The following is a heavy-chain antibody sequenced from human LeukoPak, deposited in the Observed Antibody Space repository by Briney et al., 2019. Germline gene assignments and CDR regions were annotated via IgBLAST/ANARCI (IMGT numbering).Heavy chain of an antibody. CDR2: ISDTSDNT. CDR3: AKDLFGYCDC. D-gene: IGHD3-16*01. Sequence: GGSLRLSCAASGFTFSTYAMTWVRQAPGEGLEWVSTISDTSDNTYYADSVKGRFITSRDNSKNTLFLQMHSLRAEGTAVYYCAKDLFGYCDCWGQGTLVTVSS. J-gene: IGHJ4*02. V-gene: IGHV3-23*01. CDR1: GFTFSTYA.